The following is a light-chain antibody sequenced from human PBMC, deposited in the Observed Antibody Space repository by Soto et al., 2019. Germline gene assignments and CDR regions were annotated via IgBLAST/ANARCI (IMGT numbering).Light chain of an antibody. CDR3: CSYAGSNWGYV. Sequence: QSVLTQPASVSGSPGQSITISCTGTSSDIGGYHLVSWYQHQSGKAPKLIIYKVSQWPSGVSDRFSASKSGNTASLTISGLQADDEADYYCCSYAGSNWGYVFGTGTKLTVL. V-gene: IGLV2-23*02. J-gene: IGLJ1*01. CDR2: KVS. CDR1: SSDIGGYHL.